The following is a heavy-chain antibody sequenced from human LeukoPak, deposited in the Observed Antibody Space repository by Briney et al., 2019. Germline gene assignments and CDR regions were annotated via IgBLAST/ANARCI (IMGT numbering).Heavy chain of an antibody. CDR3: ARQQGVTSIHLWFYDAFDI. Sequence: GESLKISCKGSGYSFTSYWIGWVRQMPGKGLEWMGIIYPGDSDTRYSPSFQGQVTISADKSISTAYLQWSSLKASDTAMYYCARQQGVTSIHLWFYDAFDIWGQGTMVTVSS. CDR2: IYPGDSDT. D-gene: IGHD5-18*01. J-gene: IGHJ3*02. CDR1: GYSFTSYW. V-gene: IGHV5-51*01.